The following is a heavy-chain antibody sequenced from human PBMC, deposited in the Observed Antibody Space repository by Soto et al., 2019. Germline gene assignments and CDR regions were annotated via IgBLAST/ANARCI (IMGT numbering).Heavy chain of an antibody. D-gene: IGHD5-18*01. CDR2: IYYSGST. Sequence: SETLSLTCTVSGGSISSGDYYWSWIRQPPGKGLEWIGYIYYSGSTYYNPSLKSRVTISVDTSKNQFSLKLSSVTAAVTAVYYCARDRYVDTAMVADYYYGMDVWGQGTTVTVSS. CDR3: ARDRYVDTAMVADYYYGMDV. CDR1: GGSISSGDYY. V-gene: IGHV4-30-4*01. J-gene: IGHJ6*02.